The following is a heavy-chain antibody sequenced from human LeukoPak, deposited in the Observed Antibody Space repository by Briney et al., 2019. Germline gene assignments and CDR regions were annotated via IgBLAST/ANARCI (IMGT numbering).Heavy chain of an antibody. CDR2: ISSSSSYI. CDR3: ARKSGAAGQKYFDY. CDR1: GFTFSSYS. D-gene: IGHD6-13*01. V-gene: IGHV3-21*01. Sequence: GGSLRLSCAASGFTFSSYSMNWVRQAPGKGLEWVSSISSSSSYIYYADSVKGRFTISRDNAKNSLYLQMNSLRAEDTAVYYCARKSGAAGQKYFDYWGQGTLVTVSS. J-gene: IGHJ4*02.